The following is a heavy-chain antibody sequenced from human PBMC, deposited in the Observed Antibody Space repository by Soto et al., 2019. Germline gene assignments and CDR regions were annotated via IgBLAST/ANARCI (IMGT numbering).Heavy chain of an antibody. Sequence: GGSLRLSCAASGFTSSSYGMHWVRQAPGKGLEWVAVIWYDGSNKYYADSVKGRFTISRDNSKNTLYLQMNSLRAEDTAVYYCARKGWWELLEDYYGMDVWGQGTTVTVSS. CDR2: IWYDGSNK. CDR3: ARKGWWELLEDYYGMDV. D-gene: IGHD1-26*01. CDR1: GFTSSSYG. J-gene: IGHJ6*02. V-gene: IGHV3-33*01.